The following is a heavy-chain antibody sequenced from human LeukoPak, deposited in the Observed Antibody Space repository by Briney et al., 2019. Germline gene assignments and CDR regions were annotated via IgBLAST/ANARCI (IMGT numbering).Heavy chain of an antibody. J-gene: IGHJ4*02. CDR1: GGSISPYY. V-gene: IGHV4-59*08. CDR2: IYYIGST. D-gene: IGHD3-10*01. CDR3: ARHRTLGVVDY. Sequence: PSETLSLTCNVTGGSISPYYWSWIRQPPGKGLEWIEYIYYIGSTNYNPSLKSRVTISVDTSKNHFSLNLNSVTAADTAVYYCARHRTLGVVDYWGQGTLVTVSS.